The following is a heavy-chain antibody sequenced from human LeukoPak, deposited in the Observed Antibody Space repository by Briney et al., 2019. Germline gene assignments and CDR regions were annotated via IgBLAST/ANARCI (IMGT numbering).Heavy chain of an antibody. CDR2: INPNSGGT. V-gene: IGHV1-2*02. CDR3: ARGSPRDDSSGYVPFDC. J-gene: IGHJ4*02. CDR1: GYTFTGYY. Sequence: ASVKVSCKASGYTFTGYYMHWVRQAPGQGLEWMGWINPNSGGTNYAQKFQGRVTMTRDTPISTAYMELSRLGSDDTAVYYCARGSPRDDSSGYVPFDCWGQGTLVTVSS. D-gene: IGHD3-22*01.